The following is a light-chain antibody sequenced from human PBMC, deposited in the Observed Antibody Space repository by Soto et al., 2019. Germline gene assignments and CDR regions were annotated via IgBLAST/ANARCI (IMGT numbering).Light chain of an antibody. CDR1: SGHSSYV. CDR3: QTWGTGLWV. J-gene: IGLJ3*02. V-gene: IGLV4-69*01. Sequence: QLVLTQSPSASASLGASVKLTCTLSSGHSSYVIAWHQQQPEKGPRYLMKLNSDGSHSKGDGIPDRFSGSSSGAERYLTISSLQSEDEADYYCQTWGTGLWVFGGGTKLTV. CDR2: LNSDGSH.